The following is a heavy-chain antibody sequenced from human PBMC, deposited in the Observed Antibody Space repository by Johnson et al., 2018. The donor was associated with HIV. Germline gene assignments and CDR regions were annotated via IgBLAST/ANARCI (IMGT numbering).Heavy chain of an antibody. V-gene: IGHV3-15*01. J-gene: IGHJ3*01. Sequence: FTDAWMNWVRQAPGKGLEWVGRIKSKIDGGTIDYAIPVKGRFSISRDDSKNTLHLQMNSLRAEDTAVYYCATGRASVWGQGTMVTVSS. CDR3: ATGRASV. CDR1: FTDAW. CDR2: IKSKIDGGTI.